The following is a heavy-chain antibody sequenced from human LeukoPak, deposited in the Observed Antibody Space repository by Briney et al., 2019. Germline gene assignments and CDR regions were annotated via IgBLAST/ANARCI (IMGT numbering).Heavy chain of an antibody. CDR2: ISSSGSTI. Sequence: KAGGSLRLSCAASGFTFSDYYMSWIRQAPGKGLEWVSYISSSGSTIYYADSVKGRFTISRDNAKNSLYLQMNSPRAEDTAVYYCARDFTIFGPQTYFRSHTFDYWGQGTLVTVSS. J-gene: IGHJ4*02. V-gene: IGHV3-11*01. CDR3: ARDFTIFGPQTYFRSHTFDY. CDR1: GFTFSDYY. D-gene: IGHD3-3*01.